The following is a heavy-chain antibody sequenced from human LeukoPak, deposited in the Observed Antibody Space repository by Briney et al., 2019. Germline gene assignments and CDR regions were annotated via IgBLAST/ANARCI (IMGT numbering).Heavy chain of an antibody. V-gene: IGHV1-69*01. CDR3: ARVEIPPCSGGSCYFTPAPLDY. Sequence: ASGKVSCKASGGTFSSYAISWVRQAPGQGLEWMGGMIPIFGTANYAQKFQGRVTITADESTSTAYMELRSLRSEDTAVYYCARVEIPPCSGGSCYFTPAPLDYWGQGTLVTVSS. D-gene: IGHD2-15*01. J-gene: IGHJ4*02. CDR1: GGTFSSYA. CDR2: MIPIFGTA.